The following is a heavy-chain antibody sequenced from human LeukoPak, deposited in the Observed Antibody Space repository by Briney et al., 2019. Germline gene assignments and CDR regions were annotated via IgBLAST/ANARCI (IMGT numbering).Heavy chain of an antibody. V-gene: IGHV4-31*03. J-gene: IGHJ4*02. CDR1: GGSISSGGYY. CDR3: AREASSGWYREYYFDY. CDR2: IYYSGST. D-gene: IGHD6-19*01. Sequence: PSETPSLTCTVSGGSISSGGYYWSWIRQHPGKGLEWIGYIYYSGSTYYNPSLKSRVTISVDTSKNQFSLKLSSVTAEDTAVYYCAREASSGWYREYYFDYWGQGTLVTVSS.